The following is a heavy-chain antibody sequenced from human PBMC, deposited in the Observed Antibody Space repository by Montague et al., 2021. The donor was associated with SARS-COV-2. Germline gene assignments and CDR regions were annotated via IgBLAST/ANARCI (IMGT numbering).Heavy chain of an antibody. J-gene: IGHJ6*02. D-gene: IGHD1-14*01. V-gene: IGHV3-53*01. CDR2: IYSGGST. CDR3: ARDVNPIGLMDV. CDR1: GFTVSSNY. Sequence: SLRLSCAASGFTVSSNYMSWVRQAPGKGLEWVSVIYSGGSTYYADSVKGRFTISRDNSKNTLYLQMNSLRAEDTAVYYCARDVNPIGLMDVWGQGTTVTVSS.